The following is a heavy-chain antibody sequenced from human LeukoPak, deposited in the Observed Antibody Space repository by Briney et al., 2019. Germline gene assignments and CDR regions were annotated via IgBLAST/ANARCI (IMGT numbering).Heavy chain of an antibody. V-gene: IGHV4-34*01. CDR3: AVTLGYCSGGSCSTGFDP. CDR1: GGSFSGYY. CDR2: INHSGST. D-gene: IGHD2-15*01. Sequence: SETLSLTCAVYGGSFSGYYWSWIRQPPGKGLEWIGEINHSGSTNYNPSLKSRVTISVDTSKNQFSLKLSSVTAADTAVYYCAVTLGYCSGGSCSTGFDPWGQGTLVTVSS. J-gene: IGHJ5*02.